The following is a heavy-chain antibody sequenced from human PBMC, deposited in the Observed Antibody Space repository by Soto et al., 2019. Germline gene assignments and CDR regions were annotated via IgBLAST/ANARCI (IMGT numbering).Heavy chain of an antibody. CDR1: GYTFTSYG. V-gene: IGHV1-18*01. D-gene: IGHD6-19*01. CDR3: GREGSRGWYVKGRCSFFN. Sequence: ASVKVSCKASGYTFTSYGIGWVRQAPGQGLEWMGWISAYNGNTNYAQKLQGRVTMTTDTSTSTAYMELRSLRSDDTAVYYCGREGSRGWYVKGRCSFFNGGPGTMHNLSS. J-gene: IGHJ3*01. CDR2: ISAYNGNT.